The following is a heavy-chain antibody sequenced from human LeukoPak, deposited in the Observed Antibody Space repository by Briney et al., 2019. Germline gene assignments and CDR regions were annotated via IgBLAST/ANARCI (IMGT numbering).Heavy chain of an antibody. D-gene: IGHD2/OR15-2a*01. Sequence: GGSLRLSCVASGFTFSNYWMHWVRQPPGKGLVWVSRIYVDGRTTNYADSVKGRFIISRDNAKNTLYLQMSSLRAEDTAVYYCTRGISYTMNIWGQGTTVTVTS. V-gene: IGHV3-74*01. CDR2: IYVDGRTT. J-gene: IGHJ6*02. CDR1: GFTFSNYW. CDR3: TRGISYTMNI.